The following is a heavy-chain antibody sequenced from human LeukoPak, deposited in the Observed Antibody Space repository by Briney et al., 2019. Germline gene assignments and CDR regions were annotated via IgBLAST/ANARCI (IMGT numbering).Heavy chain of an antibody. CDR2: IYPGDSDT. D-gene: IGHD2-2*01. CDR3: ARFQYQRSSCAFDI. Sequence: GESLKISCKGSGYSFTSYWLGWVRQMPGKGLEWMVIIYPGDSDTRYSTSFQGQVTISADKSISTAYLQWSSLKASDTAMYYCARFQYQRSSCAFDIWGQGTMVTVSS. J-gene: IGHJ3*02. CDR1: GYSFTSYW. V-gene: IGHV5-51*01.